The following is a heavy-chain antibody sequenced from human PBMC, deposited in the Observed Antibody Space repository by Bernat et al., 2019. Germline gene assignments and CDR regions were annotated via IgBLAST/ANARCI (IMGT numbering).Heavy chain of an antibody. CDR1: GGSISSYY. J-gene: IGHJ3*02. Sequence: QVQLQESGPGLLKPSETLSLTCIVSGGSISSYYWSWIRQPPGKGLEWIGDFYYTGSTNYNPSLKSRVTTSVDTSKNHFSLKLTSVTAADTAVYYCARGGGGDDAIDIWGQGTTVTVSS. D-gene: IGHD3-10*01. CDR3: ARGGGGDDAIDI. CDR2: FYYTGST. V-gene: IGHV4-59*01.